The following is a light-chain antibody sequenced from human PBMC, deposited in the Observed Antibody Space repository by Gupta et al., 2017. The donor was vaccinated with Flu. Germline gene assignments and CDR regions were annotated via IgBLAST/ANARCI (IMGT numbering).Light chain of an antibody. J-gene: IGLJ3*02. V-gene: IGLV1-40*01. Sequence: QSVLTQPPSVSGAPGQRVTIPCTGSSSNIGAGYDVNWYQQLPGTAPKLLIYGNNNRPSGVPDRFSGSKSGTSASLAITGLQAEVEADYYCQSYDSSLSTWVFGGGTRLTVL. CDR2: GNN. CDR3: QSYDSSLSTWV. CDR1: SSNIGAGYD.